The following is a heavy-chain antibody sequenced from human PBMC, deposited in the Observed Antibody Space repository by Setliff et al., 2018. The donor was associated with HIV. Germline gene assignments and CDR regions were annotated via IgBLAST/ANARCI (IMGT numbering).Heavy chain of an antibody. CDR1: GGSISSDYYN. CDR2: LHHSGTT. CDR3: ARLRRREGVFDI. V-gene: IGHV4-39*01. Sequence: PSETLSLTCSVSGGSISSDYYNWGWIRQPPGKGLEWIGTLHHSGTTYYNPSLMSRVTISVDTSKNLFSLKLSSATAADTAIYYCARLRRREGVFDIWGQGTMVTVSS. J-gene: IGHJ3*02. D-gene: IGHD1-26*01.